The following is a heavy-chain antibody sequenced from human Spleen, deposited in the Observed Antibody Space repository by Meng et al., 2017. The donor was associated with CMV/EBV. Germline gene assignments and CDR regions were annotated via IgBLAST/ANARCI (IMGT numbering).Heavy chain of an antibody. V-gene: IGHV1-2*02. Sequence: ASVKVSCKASGYSFTDYYIHWVRLAPGQGLEWMGRINPYSGDTHFAQNFQGRVTMTTDTSISTAYMELSRLRSDDTAVYYCARDWALGCSSTSCYFPWGQGTLVTVSS. CDR3: ARDWALGCSSTSCYFP. D-gene: IGHD2-2*01. CDR1: GYSFTDYY. J-gene: IGHJ5*02. CDR2: INPYSGDT.